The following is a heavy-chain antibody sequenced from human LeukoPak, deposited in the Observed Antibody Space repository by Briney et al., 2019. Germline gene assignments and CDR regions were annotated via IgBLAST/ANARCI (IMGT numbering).Heavy chain of an antibody. V-gene: IGHV3-23*01. Sequence: GGSLRLSCAASGFTFSSYAMNWVRQAPGKGLEWVSAISGSGGSTYYADSVKGRFTISRDNSKNTLYLQMNSLRAEDTAVYYCAKGSPRYYYDSSGYYCDYWGQGTLVTVSS. CDR1: GFTFSSYA. J-gene: IGHJ4*02. CDR3: AKGSPRYYYDSSGYYCDY. CDR2: ISGSGGST. D-gene: IGHD3-22*01.